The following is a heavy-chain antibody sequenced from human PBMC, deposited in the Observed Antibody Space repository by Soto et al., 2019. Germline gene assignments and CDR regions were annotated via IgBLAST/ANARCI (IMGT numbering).Heavy chain of an antibody. D-gene: IGHD3-3*01. Sequence: SETLSLTCTVCGGSIRSYCWTWIRQPPGEGLEWIGCICNSGTTNYNPSLKSRVTISVDRYKNQFSLKLSSVTAADTAVYYCARHNLRGYDFWSGYYPQFIDYWGQGTLVTVSS. CDR3: ARHNLRGYDFWSGYYPQFIDY. CDR1: GGSIRSYC. CDR2: ICNSGTT. V-gene: IGHV4-59*08. J-gene: IGHJ4*02.